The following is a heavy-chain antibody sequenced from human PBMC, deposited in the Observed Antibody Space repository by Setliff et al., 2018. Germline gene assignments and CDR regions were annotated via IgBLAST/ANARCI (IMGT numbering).Heavy chain of an antibody. J-gene: IGHJ6*03. V-gene: IGHV4-61*02. CDR2: VYTNGGS. D-gene: IGHD1-1*01. CDR3: ARANKKLDYYYYYYMDV. CDR1: GGSISSGSYY. Sequence: TSETLSLTCTVSGGSISSGSYYWSWIRHPAGKGLEWIGRVYTNGGSDYNPFLKSRVSTSLDTSKNQFSLKLISVTAADTAVYYCARANKKLDYYYYYYMDVWGKGTTVTVSS.